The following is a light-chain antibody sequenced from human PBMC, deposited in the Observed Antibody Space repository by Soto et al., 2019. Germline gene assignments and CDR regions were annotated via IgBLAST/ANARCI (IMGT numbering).Light chain of an antibody. Sequence: DIVLTQSPCTLSLSPGERATLSCRASQSISSSYLAWFQQKPGQSPRLLIYGASSMPTGIPDRFSGSGSGTDFTLAISRLEPEDFALYYCQQYGSPPFTFGGGTRVDIK. CDR3: QQYGSPPFT. CDR2: GAS. V-gene: IGKV3-20*01. CDR1: QSISSSY. J-gene: IGKJ4*01.